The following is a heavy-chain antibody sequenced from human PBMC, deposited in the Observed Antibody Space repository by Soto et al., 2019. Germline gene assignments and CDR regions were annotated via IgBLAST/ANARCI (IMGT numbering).Heavy chain of an antibody. D-gene: IGHD3-22*01. CDR3: ARRKGDYYDSSGYHYYFDY. Sequence: QVQLVQSGAAVKKPGASVKVSCKASGYTFTDYYVHWVRQAPGQGLEWMGWINPNSGGTKSAQKFQGRVTMTRDTSISTAYMDLSRLRYEDTAVYYCARRKGDYYDSSGYHYYFDYWGQGTLVTVSS. V-gene: IGHV1-2*02. CDR1: GYTFTDYY. J-gene: IGHJ4*02. CDR2: INPNSGGT.